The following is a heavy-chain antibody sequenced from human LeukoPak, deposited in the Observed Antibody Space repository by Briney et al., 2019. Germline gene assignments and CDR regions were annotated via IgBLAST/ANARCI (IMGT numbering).Heavy chain of an antibody. V-gene: IGHV3-48*01. Sequence: AGGSLRLSCAAPGFTFRSFGMKWVRQAPGKGLEWVSYISGSSSSIYYADSVKGRFTISRDNAKNTLYLHMRSLRAEDTAVYYCVFPESEYSYGYGYWGQGTLVTVSS. CDR1: GFTFRSFG. J-gene: IGHJ4*02. CDR3: VFPESEYSYGYGY. CDR2: ISGSSSSI. D-gene: IGHD5-18*01.